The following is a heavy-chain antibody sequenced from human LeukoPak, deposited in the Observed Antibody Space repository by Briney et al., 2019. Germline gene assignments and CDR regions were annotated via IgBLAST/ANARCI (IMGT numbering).Heavy chain of an antibody. V-gene: IGHV3-7*01. Sequence: GGSLRLSCAASGFTFSSYWMTWVRQAPGKGLEWVANIKQDGGEKYYVDFVKGRFTISRDNAKNSLHLQMNSLRAEDTAVYYCARGYIGMVNDYWGQGTLVTVSS. CDR2: IKQDGGEK. CDR3: ARGYIGMVNDY. CDR1: GFTFSSYW. J-gene: IGHJ4*02. D-gene: IGHD3-22*01.